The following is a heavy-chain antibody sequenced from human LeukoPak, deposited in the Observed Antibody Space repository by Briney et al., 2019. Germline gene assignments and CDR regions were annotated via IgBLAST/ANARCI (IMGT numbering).Heavy chain of an antibody. CDR3: ARVDGGSTGILHT. CDR1: GASISSYY. CDR2: FSTTWST. J-gene: IGHJ5*02. V-gene: IGHV4-4*07. Sequence: KPSETLSLTCSVSGASISSYYWTWIRQPAGKGLEWIGRFSTTWSTSYNPSLKSRLTMSVDTSKNQFSLRLSSVTAADTAVYYCARVDGGSTGILHTWGQGTLVTVSS. D-gene: IGHD7-27*01.